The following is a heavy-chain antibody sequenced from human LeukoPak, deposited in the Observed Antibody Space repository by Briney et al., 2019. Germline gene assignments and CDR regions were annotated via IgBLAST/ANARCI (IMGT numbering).Heavy chain of an antibody. CDR3: AVSTYYDFWSGPSSFGY. CDR1: GYTFTSYG. D-gene: IGHD3-3*01. J-gene: IGHJ4*02. CDR2: ISAYNGNT. Sequence: ASVKVSCKASGYTFTSYGISWVRQAPGQGLEWMGWISAYNGNTNYAQRLQGRVTMTTDTSTSTAYMELRSLRSDDTAVYYCAVSTYYDFWSGPSSFGYWGQGTLVTVSS. V-gene: IGHV1-18*01.